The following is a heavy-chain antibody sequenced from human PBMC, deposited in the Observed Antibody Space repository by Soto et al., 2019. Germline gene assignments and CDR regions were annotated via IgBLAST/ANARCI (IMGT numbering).Heavy chain of an antibody. CDR3: ARDRYDSSGYPLYYFDY. D-gene: IGHD3-22*01. J-gene: IGHJ4*02. Sequence: QVQLVESGGGVVQPGRSLRLSCAASGFTFSSYGMHWVRQAPGKGLEWVAVIWYDGSHKYYADSVKGRFTISRDNSKNTLYMKMNSLRAEDTAVYYCARDRYDSSGYPLYYFDYWGQGTLVTVSS. V-gene: IGHV3-33*01. CDR2: IWYDGSHK. CDR1: GFTFSSYG.